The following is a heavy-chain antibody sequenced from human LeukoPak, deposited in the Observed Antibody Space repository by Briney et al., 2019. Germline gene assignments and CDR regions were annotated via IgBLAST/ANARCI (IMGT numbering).Heavy chain of an antibody. CDR3: AGGSGVGIPFAH. D-gene: IGHD3-3*01. CDR1: GFTVSSNY. CDR2: IYSGGST. J-gene: IGHJ4*02. Sequence: GGSLRLSCAASGFTVSSNYMSWVRQAPGKGLEWVSVIYSGGSTYFTDSVKSRFTISRDNSKNTLYLQMNSLRAEDTAVYYCAGGSGVGIPFAHWGQRDLGCVSS. V-gene: IGHV3-53*01.